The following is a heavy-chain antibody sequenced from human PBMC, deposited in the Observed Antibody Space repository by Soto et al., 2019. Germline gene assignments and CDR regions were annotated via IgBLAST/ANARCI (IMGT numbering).Heavy chain of an antibody. CDR1: GYSISSGYY. D-gene: IGHD5-12*01. Sequence: SETLSFPCAVSGYSISSGYYWGWIRQPPGQGLEWIGSISHSGSTYYNPSLKTRDTISVDTSKKQFSVKLTCVTAGDTAVYYCARLRAWGDGYGLFDLWGQGTVVTVSS. J-gene: IGHJ4*02. V-gene: IGHV4-38-2*01. CDR3: ARLRAWGDGYGLFDL. CDR2: ISHSGST.